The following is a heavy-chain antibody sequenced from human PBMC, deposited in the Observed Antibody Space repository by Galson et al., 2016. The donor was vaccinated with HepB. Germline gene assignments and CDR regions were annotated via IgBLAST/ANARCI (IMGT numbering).Heavy chain of an antibody. Sequence: SLRLSCATSGFTFRSYAMNWVRQAPGKGLEWVAAISGSGDNTNYADSVKGRFTISRDNSKNTVYLQINSLRAGDTAIYYCAKDLRAYSGYDYVDYYHGMDVWGQGTTVTVSS. CDR3: AKDLRAYSGYDYVDYYHGMDV. D-gene: IGHD5-12*01. J-gene: IGHJ6*02. V-gene: IGHV3-23*01. CDR2: ISGSGDNT. CDR1: GFTFRSYA.